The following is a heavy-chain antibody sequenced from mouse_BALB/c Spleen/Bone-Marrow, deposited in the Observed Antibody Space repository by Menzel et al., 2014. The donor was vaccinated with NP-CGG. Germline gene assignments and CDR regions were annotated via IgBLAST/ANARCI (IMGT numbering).Heavy chain of an antibody. Sequence: QVQLQQSGAELARPGASVKLSCKASGYTFTDYYINWVKQRTGQGLEWIGKIYPGSGNTYYNEKFKGKATLTADKSSSTAYMQLSSLTSEDSAVYFCAREGDPGAWFAYWGQGTLVTVSA. D-gene: IGHD3-3*01. CDR3: AREGDPGAWFAY. V-gene: IGHV1-77*01. CDR1: GYTFTDYY. J-gene: IGHJ3*01. CDR2: IYPGSGNT.